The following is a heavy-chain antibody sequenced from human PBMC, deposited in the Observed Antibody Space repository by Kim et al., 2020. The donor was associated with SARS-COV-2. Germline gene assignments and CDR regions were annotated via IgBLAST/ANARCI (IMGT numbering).Heavy chain of an antibody. D-gene: IGHD2-21*02. CDR1: GGTFSSYA. Sequence: SVKVSCKASGGTFSSYAISWVRQAPGQGLEWMGRIIPILGIANYAQKFQGRVTITADKSTSTAYMELSSLRSEDTAVYYCARRGHCGGDCYPHPFDYWG. CDR3: ARRGHCGGDCYPHPFDY. J-gene: IGHJ4*01. CDR2: IIPILGIA. V-gene: IGHV1-69*04.